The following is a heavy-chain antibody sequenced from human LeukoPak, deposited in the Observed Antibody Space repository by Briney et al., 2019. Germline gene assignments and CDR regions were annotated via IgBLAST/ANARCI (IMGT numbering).Heavy chain of an antibody. CDR1: GCIVGDTH. Sequence: HPGGSLRLSCAGSGCIVGDTHMTWVRQAPGKGLEWVSLVYSGITTHYADSVKGRFSISRDHSNNILYLQMNTLRAEDTAVYYCARLQGYSLGYQYFYYMDVWGTGTTVTVSS. D-gene: IGHD5-18*01. CDR3: ARLQGYSLGYQYFYYMDV. V-gene: IGHV3-53*01. CDR2: VYSGITT. J-gene: IGHJ6*03.